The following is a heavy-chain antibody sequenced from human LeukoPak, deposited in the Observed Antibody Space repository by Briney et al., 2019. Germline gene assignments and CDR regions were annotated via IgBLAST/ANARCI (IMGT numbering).Heavy chain of an antibody. CDR2: INWNGGST. Sequence: GGSLRLSCAASGFTFDDYGMSWVRHAPGKGLEWVSGINWNGGSTGYADSVKGRFTISRDNAKNSLYLQMNSLRAEDTALYYCARDSYDFWSGYYGGVGYWGQGTLVTVSS. D-gene: IGHD3-3*01. CDR1: GFTFDDYG. J-gene: IGHJ4*02. V-gene: IGHV3-20*04. CDR3: ARDSYDFWSGYYGGVGY.